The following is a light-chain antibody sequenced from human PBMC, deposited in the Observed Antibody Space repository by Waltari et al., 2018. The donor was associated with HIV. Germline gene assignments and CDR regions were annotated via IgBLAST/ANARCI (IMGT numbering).Light chain of an antibody. CDR1: RSVSTN. Sequence: EIVMTQSPGTLSVSPGERATLSCRASRSVSTNLAWYQQKPGQAPRLLIYAATTRATGIPARFSGSGSGTEFTLTISSLQSEDFAVYCCQQYNDWPRTFGQGTEVEI. V-gene: IGKV3-15*01. J-gene: IGKJ1*01. CDR3: QQYNDWPRT. CDR2: AAT.